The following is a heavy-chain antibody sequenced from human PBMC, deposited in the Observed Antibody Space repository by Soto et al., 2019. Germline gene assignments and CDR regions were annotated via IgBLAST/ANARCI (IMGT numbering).Heavy chain of an antibody. J-gene: IGHJ5*02. CDR2: IIPIFGTA. Sequence: SVKVSCKASGGTFSSYAISWVRQAPGQGLEWMGGIIPIFGTANYAQKFQGRVTITADESTSTAYMELSSLRSEDTAVYYCARIIAVAGIKGGWFDPWGQGTLVTVSS. CDR1: GGTFSSYA. D-gene: IGHD6-19*01. CDR3: ARIIAVAGIKGGWFDP. V-gene: IGHV1-69*13.